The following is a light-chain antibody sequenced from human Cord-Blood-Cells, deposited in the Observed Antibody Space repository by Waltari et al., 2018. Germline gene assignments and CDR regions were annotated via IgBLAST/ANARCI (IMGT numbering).Light chain of an antibody. CDR1: SSDVGGYTY. V-gene: IGLV2-8*01. J-gene: IGLJ2*01. CDR2: EVS. Sequence: QSALTQPPSASGSPGQSVTIPCTGPSSDVGGYTYVPCYQQPPGKAPKLMIDEVSKRPSGVPDRFSGSKSGNTASLTVSGLQAEDEADYYCSSYAGSNNYVVFGGGTKLTVL. CDR3: SSYAGSNNYVV.